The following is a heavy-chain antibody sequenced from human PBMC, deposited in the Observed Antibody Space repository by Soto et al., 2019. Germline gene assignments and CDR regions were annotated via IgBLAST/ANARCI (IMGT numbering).Heavy chain of an antibody. V-gene: IGHV1-18*01. CDR2: ISAYNGNT. CDR1: GYTFTSYG. J-gene: IGHJ4*02. D-gene: IGHD3-22*01. Sequence: ASVKLSCKASGYTFTSYGISWVRQAPGQGLEWMGWISAYNGNTNYAQKLQGRVTMTTDTSTSTAYMELRSLRSDDTAVYYCARDLGADYYDSSGYGYWGQGTLVTVSS. CDR3: ARDLGADYYDSSGYGY.